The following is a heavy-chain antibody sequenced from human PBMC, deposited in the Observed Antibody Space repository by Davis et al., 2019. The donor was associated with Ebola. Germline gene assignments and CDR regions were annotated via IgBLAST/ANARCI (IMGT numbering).Heavy chain of an antibody. CDR3: ARIRDYNIHWFDP. CDR2: IYSGGST. D-gene: IGHD4-11*01. J-gene: IGHJ5*02. Sequence: GGSLRLSCAASGFTVSSNYMSWVRQAPGKGLEWVSVIYSGGSTYYADSVKGRFTISRDNSKNTLYLQMNSLRAEDTAVYYCARIRDYNIHWFDPWGQETLVTVSS. V-gene: IGHV3-53*01. CDR1: GFTVSSNY.